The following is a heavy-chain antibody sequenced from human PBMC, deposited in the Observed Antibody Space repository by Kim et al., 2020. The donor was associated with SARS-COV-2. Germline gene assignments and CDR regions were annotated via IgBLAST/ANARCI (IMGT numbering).Heavy chain of an antibody. D-gene: IGHD2-15*01. CDR1: GFTFDDYA. J-gene: IGHJ6*02. CDR2: ISWNSGFI. CDR3: TKGGYQLPRSSYGMDV. V-gene: IGHV3-9*01. Sequence: GGSLRLSCAASGFTFDDYAMYWVRQAPGKGLEWVSGISWNSGFIVYADSVKGRFTISRDNAKNSLYLQMNSLRADDTALYYCTKGGYQLPRSSYGMDVWGQGTAVTVS.